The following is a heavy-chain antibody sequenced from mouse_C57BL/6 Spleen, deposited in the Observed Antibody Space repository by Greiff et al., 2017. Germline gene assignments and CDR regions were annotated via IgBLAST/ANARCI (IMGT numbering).Heavy chain of an antibody. J-gene: IGHJ4*01. V-gene: IGHV2-9*01. CDR1: GFSLTSYG. CDR2: IWGGGST. Sequence: VKLLESGPGLVAPSQCLSISCTVSGFSLTSYGVDWVRQPPGKGLEWLGVIWGGGSTNYNSALMSRLCISKANSKSQVFLKMHSLQTDDTAMYYCAKRLSYYAMDYWGQGTSVTVSS. CDR3: AKRLSYYAMDY. D-gene: IGHD2-3*01.